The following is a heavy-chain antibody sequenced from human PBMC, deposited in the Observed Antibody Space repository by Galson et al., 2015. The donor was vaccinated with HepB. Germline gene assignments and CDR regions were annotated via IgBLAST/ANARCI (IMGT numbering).Heavy chain of an antibody. CDR2: ISSSSSYI. D-gene: IGHD2-2*02. J-gene: IGHJ4*02. Sequence: SLRLSCAASGFTFDDYGMSWVRQAPGKGLEWVSSISSSSSYIYYADSVKGRFTISRDNAKNSLYLQMNSLRAEDTAVYYCARDPDIVVVPAAIANPGYFDYWGQGTLVTVSS. CDR1: GFTFDDYG. CDR3: ARDPDIVVVPAAIANPGYFDY. V-gene: IGHV3-21*01.